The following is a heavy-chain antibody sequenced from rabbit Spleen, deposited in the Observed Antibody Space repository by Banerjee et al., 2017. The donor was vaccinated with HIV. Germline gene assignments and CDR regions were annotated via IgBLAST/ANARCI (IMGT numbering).Heavy chain of an antibody. J-gene: IGHJ4*01. CDR3: SRYNVGGVANYVNVNDFNL. CDR1: GFSFNSGYD. CDR2: IYAGSSGNT. V-gene: IGHV1S40*01. D-gene: IGHD5-1*01. Sequence: QSLEESGGGLVKPGASLTLTCKASGFSFNSGYDMCWVRQAPGKGLEWIACIYAGSSGNTYSATWAKGRFTISKTSPTTVTLQMTSLTAADTATYFCSRYNVGGVANYVNVNDFNLWGQGTLVTVS.